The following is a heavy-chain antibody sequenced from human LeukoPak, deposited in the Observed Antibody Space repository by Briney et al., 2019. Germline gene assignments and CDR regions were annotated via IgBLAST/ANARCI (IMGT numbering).Heavy chain of an antibody. Sequence: GGSLRLSCAASGFTFNSVAMHWVRQAPGKGLEWVAVMSYDGSISNYADSVKGRFTISRDNSKNTLYLQMNSLRAEDTAVYYCAKNYDFWNGPYYFDYWGQGTLVTVSS. CDR2: MSYDGSIS. V-gene: IGHV3-30*18. D-gene: IGHD3-3*01. CDR3: AKNYDFWNGPYYFDY. J-gene: IGHJ4*02. CDR1: GFTFNSVA.